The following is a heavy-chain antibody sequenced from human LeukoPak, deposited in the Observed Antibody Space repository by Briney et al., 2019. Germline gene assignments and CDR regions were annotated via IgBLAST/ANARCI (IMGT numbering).Heavy chain of an antibody. CDR3: TTLKTPPYYYDSSARGMDV. J-gene: IGHJ6*02. CDR2: IKSKTDGGTT. D-gene: IGHD3-22*01. V-gene: IGHV3-15*01. CDR1: GFTFSNAW. Sequence: GGSLRLSCAASGFTFSNAWMSWVRQAPGKGLEWVGRIKSKTDGGTTDYAAPVKGRFTISRDDSKNTLYLQMNSLKTEDTAVYYCTTLKTPPYYYDSSARGMDVWGQGTTVTVSS.